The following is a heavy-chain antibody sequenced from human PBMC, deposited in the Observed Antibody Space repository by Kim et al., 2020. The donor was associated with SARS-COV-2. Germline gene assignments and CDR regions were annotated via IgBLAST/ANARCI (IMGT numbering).Heavy chain of an antibody. J-gene: IGHJ4*02. Sequence: GGSLRLSCTASGFTVSDTHIDWVRQAPGQGLEWVSDITSDGRTYYADSVEDRFTLSRDNAKNTVYLQMDSLRDDDTAMDYCARAPPGYGGFDYGVQVTL. CDR1: GFTVSDTH. CDR3: ARAPPGYGGFDY. CDR2: ITSDGRT. D-gene: IGHD5-18*01. V-gene: IGHV3-53*05.